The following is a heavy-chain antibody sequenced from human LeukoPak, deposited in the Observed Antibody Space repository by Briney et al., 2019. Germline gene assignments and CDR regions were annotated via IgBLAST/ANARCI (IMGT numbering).Heavy chain of an antibody. CDR3: ARGVVGATSYYFDY. CDR1: GGTFSSYA. V-gene: IGHV1-69*05. CDR2: LIPIFGTA. D-gene: IGHD1-26*01. J-gene: IGHJ4*02. Sequence: SVKVSCKASGGTFSSYAISWVRQAPGQGLEWMGRLIPIFGTANYAQKFQGRVTITTDESTSTAYMELSSLRSEDTAVYYCARGVVGATSYYFDYWGQGTLVTVSS.